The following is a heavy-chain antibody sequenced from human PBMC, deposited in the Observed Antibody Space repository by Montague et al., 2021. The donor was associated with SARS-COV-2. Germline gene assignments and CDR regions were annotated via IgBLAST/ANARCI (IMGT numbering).Heavy chain of an antibody. CDR2: IYHTGST. Sequence: SETLSLTCGVSGDSISSSHWWGCVRQPPGKGLQWIGEIYHTGSTNYNPSLKSRVTISVDTSKNQFSLELSSVTAVDTAVYYCARHANWDWYYFDYWGQGTLVTVSS. CDR3: ARHANWDWYYFDY. D-gene: IGHD7-27*01. V-gene: IGHV4-4*02. CDR1: GDSISSSHW. J-gene: IGHJ4*02.